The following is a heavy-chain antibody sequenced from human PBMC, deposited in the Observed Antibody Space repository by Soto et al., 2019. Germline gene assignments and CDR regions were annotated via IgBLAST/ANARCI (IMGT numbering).Heavy chain of an antibody. J-gene: IGHJ6*02. Sequence: TLSLTCTVSGGSISSGHFYWSWIRQPPGKGLEWIGYIYYSGNTYYNPSLKSRVTISVDTSKNQFSLKLSSVTAADTAVYYCARGALLYYYGSGSYGMDVWGQGTTVTVSS. CDR2: IYYSGNT. D-gene: IGHD3-10*01. V-gene: IGHV4-30-4*01. CDR1: GGSISSGHFY. CDR3: ARGALLYYYGSGSYGMDV.